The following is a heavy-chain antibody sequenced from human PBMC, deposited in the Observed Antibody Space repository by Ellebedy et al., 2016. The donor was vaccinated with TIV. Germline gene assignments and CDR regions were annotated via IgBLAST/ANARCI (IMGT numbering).Heavy chain of an antibody. Sequence: SETLSLTCTASGGSVTSGYYYWSWIRQPPGKGLEWIGSIYYSGTTYYNPSLKSRVTISRDTSKNQFSLKLSSVTAADTAVYYCARDPLQGNPSDAFDIWGHGTMVTVSS. V-gene: IGHV4-39*07. CDR3: ARDPLQGNPSDAFDI. J-gene: IGHJ3*02. D-gene: IGHD2-15*01. CDR2: IYYSGTT. CDR1: GGSVTSGYYY.